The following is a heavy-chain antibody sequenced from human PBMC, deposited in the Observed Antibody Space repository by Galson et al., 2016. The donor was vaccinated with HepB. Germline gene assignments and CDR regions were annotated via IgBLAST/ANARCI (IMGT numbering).Heavy chain of an antibody. Sequence: PALVKPTQTLTLTCTFSGFSLNTSGMCVSWIRQPPGKALEWLVLIDWEDDKYYSTSLKTRLTISKDTSKNQVVLKVTNMDTVDTATYYCARIRRWGKDYFDYWGQGTLVTVSS. CDR2: IDWEDDK. D-gene: IGHD7-27*01. J-gene: IGHJ4*02. CDR1: GFSLNTSGMC. V-gene: IGHV2-70*01. CDR3: ARIRRWGKDYFDY.